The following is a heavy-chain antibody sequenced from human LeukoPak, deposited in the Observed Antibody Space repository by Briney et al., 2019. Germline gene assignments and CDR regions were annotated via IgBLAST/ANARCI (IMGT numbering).Heavy chain of an antibody. J-gene: IGHJ3*02. CDR1: GFTFSTYS. D-gene: IGHD3-10*01. CDR2: ISTSSSYI. V-gene: IGHV3-21*01. CDR3: ARRVRGVIITWDDAFDI. Sequence: PGGSLRLSCAASGFTFSTYSMNWVRQAPGKGLEWVSSISTSSSYIDYADSVKGRFTISRDNAKNSLFLQMNSLRAEDTAVYYCARRVRGVIITWDDAFDIWGQGTMVTVSS.